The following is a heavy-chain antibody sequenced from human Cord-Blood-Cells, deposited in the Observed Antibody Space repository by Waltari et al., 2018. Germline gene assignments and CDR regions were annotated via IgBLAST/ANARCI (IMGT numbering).Heavy chain of an antibody. Sequence: QVQLVESGGGVVQPGRSLRLSCAASGFTFSSYGMHWVRQAPGKGLEWVAVISYDGSNKYYADSVKGRFTISRDNSKNTLYLQMNSLRAEDTAVYYCVKVGASYSNYAEYFQHWGQGTLVTVSS. V-gene: IGHV3-30*18. D-gene: IGHD4-4*01. J-gene: IGHJ1*01. CDR3: VKVGASYSNYAEYFQH. CDR2: ISYDGSNK. CDR1: GFTFSSYG.